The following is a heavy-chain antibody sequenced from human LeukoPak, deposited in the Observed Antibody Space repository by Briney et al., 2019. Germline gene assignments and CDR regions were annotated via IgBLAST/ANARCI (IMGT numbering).Heavy chain of an antibody. CDR1: GFTFSSYG. CDR2: IRCDGSNK. Sequence: GGSLRLSCAASGFTFSSYGMHWVRQAPGKGLEWVAFIRCDGSNKYYADSVKGRFTISRDNSKNTLYLQMNSLRAEDTAVYYCAKDLAYYYDSSGYYPDYWGQGTLVTVSS. D-gene: IGHD3-22*01. CDR3: AKDLAYYYDSSGYYPDY. J-gene: IGHJ4*02. V-gene: IGHV3-30*02.